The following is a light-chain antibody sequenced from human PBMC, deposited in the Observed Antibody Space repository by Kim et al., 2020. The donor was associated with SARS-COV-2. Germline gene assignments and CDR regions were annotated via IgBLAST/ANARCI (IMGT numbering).Light chain of an antibody. Sequence: QSALTQPASVSGSPGQSITISCTGTSSDVGGYNYVSWYQQHPGKAPKFMIYDVSKRPSGVSNRFSGSKSGNTASLTISGLQAEDEGDYYCSSYTGSSWVFGGGTQLTVL. CDR3: SSYTGSSWV. CDR2: DVS. J-gene: IGLJ3*02. CDR1: SSDVGGYNY. V-gene: IGLV2-14*01.